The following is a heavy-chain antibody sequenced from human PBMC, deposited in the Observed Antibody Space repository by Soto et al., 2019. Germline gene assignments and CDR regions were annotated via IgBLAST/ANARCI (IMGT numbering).Heavy chain of an antibody. J-gene: IGHJ6*02. D-gene: IGHD1-26*01. CDR2: IYPGDSDT. CDR1: GYSFTSYW. V-gene: IGHV5-51*01. Sequence: HGESRKSSCKGSGYSFTSYWIGWVRQMPGKDLEWMGIIYPGDSDTRYSPSFQGQVTISADKSISTAYLQWSSLKASDTAMYYCARRRGSGSYYYGMDVWGQGTTVTVSS. CDR3: ARRRGSGSYYYGMDV.